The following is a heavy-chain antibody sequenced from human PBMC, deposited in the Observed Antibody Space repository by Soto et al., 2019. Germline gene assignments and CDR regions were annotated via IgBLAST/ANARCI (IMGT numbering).Heavy chain of an antibody. D-gene: IGHD6-19*01. CDR3: ARDFRSSAKYSSGWFPLSYYMDV. V-gene: IGHV3-21*01. CDR1: GFTFSSYS. J-gene: IGHJ6*03. CDR2: ISSSSSYI. Sequence: GGSLRLSCAASGFTFSSYSMNWVRQAPGKGLEWVSSISSSSSYIYYADSVKGRFTISRDNAKNSLYLQMNSLRAEETAVYYCARDFRSSAKYSSGWFPLSYYMDVWGKGTTVTVSS.